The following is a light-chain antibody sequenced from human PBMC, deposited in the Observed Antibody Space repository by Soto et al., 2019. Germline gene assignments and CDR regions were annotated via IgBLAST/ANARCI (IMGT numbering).Light chain of an antibody. J-gene: IGLJ2*01. CDR1: SSDVGAYTY. V-gene: IGLV2-14*01. CDR3: SSYTTSNTLV. Sequence: QSALTQPASVSGSPGQSITISCTGTSSDVGAYTYVSWYQQHPGKAPKLMIFEVSDRPSGVSNRFSGSKSGNTASLTISGLQAEDEDDYYCSSYTTSNTLVFGGGTQLTV. CDR2: EVS.